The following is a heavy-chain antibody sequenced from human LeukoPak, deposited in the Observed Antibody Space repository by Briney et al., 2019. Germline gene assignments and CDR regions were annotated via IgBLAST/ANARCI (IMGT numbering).Heavy chain of an antibody. V-gene: IGHV3-49*04. J-gene: IGHJ4*02. CDR3: VRHDGMVLPV. CDR2: ITSKPYGETS. Sequence: PGGSLRLSCTGSGFTFGDHSMSWVRQAPGKGLEWIGFITSKPYGETSHYAASVSGRFTVSRDDSKSIAYLQMNSLKTEDTAVYYCVRHDGMVLPVWGQGTLVTVSS. D-gene: IGHD3-3*01. CDR1: GFTFGDHS.